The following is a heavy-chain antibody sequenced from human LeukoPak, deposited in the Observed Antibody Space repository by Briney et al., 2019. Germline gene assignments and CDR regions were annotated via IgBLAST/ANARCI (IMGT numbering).Heavy chain of an antibody. V-gene: IGHV3-30-3*01. D-gene: IGHD6-6*01. J-gene: IGHJ4*02. CDR1: GFTFSSYA. CDR3: ARDRLGSSSDY. CDR2: ISYDGSNK. Sequence: GGSLRLSCAASGFTFSSYAMHWVRQAPGKGLEWVAVISYDGSNKYYADSVKGRSTISRDNSKNTLYLQMNSLRAEDTAVYYCARDRLGSSSDYWGQGTLVTVSS.